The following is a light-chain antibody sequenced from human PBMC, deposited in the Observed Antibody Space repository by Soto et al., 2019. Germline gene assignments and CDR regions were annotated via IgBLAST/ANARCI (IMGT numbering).Light chain of an antibody. CDR3: QQYLSPPWT. Sequence: DIVMTQSPDSLAVSLGERATINFKSIQIVLSSSNNKNYLAWYQQKPGQPPKLLVFWASTRESGVPDRFSGSGSGTDFTLTISSLQAEDVAVYYCQQYLSPPWTFGQGTKVDIK. CDR1: QIVLSSSNNKNY. V-gene: IGKV4-1*01. J-gene: IGKJ1*01. CDR2: WAS.